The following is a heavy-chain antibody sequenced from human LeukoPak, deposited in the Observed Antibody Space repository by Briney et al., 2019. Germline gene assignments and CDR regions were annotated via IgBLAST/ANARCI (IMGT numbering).Heavy chain of an antibody. J-gene: IGHJ4*02. CDR3: ARDRAIGSGFDY. D-gene: IGHD3-10*01. Sequence: GGSLRLSCAASGFTFSSYAMSWVRQAPGKGLEWVSVIYSGGSTYYADSVKGRFTISRDNSKNTLYLQMNSLRAEDTAVYYCARDRAIGSGFDYWGQGTLVTVSS. CDR2: IYSGGST. CDR1: GFTFSSYA. V-gene: IGHV3-53*01.